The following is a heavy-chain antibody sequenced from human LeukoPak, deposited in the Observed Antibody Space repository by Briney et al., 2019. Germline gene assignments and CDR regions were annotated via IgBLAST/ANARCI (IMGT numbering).Heavy chain of an antibody. CDR2: IKQDGSET. D-gene: IGHD1-26*01. Sequence: PGGSLRLSCVASGFSFSSYWMNWVRQAPGKGLEWVAIIKQDGSETYYVDSVKGRFTISRDNAKNSVYLQMNSLRVEDTAVYFCARKYSENYRYLFDYWGQGALVTVSS. V-gene: IGHV3-7*01. CDR3: ARKYSENYRYLFDY. CDR1: GFSFSSYW. J-gene: IGHJ4*02.